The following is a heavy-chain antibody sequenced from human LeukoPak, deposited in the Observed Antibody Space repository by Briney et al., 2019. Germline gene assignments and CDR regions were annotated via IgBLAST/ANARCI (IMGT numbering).Heavy chain of an antibody. J-gene: IGHJ4*02. Sequence: GGSLRLSCAASGFTFSNTWMSWVREAPGNGLEWVGRIKSKTDGGTTDYAAPVKGRFTISRDDSKNTLYLQMNSLKTEDTAVYYCTTTGTAMADFDYWGQGTLVTVSS. CDR1: GFTFSNTW. CDR3: TTTGTAMADFDY. D-gene: IGHD5-18*01. CDR2: IKSKTDGGTT. V-gene: IGHV3-15*01.